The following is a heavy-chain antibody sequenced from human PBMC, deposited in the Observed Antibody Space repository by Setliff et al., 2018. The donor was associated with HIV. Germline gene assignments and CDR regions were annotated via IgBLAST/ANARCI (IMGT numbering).Heavy chain of an antibody. CDR1: GLTFNRYW. J-gene: IGHJ5*01. CDR3: ARDLWNYGIDS. D-gene: IGHD1-7*01. V-gene: IGHV3-53*01. CDR2: FYSGGST. Sequence: PGGSLRLSCVASGLTFNRYWMSWVRQVPGKGLECVSIFYSGGSTYYSDSVKGRFTISRDKSKNSLYLQMNSLRAEDTAVYYCARDLWNYGIDSWGQGTLVTVSS.